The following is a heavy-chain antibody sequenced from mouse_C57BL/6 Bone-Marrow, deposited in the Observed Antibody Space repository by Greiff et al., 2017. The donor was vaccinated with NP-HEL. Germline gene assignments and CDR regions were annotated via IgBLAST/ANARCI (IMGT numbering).Heavy chain of an antibody. Sequence: QVHVKQSGAELARPGASVKLSCKASGYTFTSYGISWVKQRTGQGLEWIGEIYPRSGNTYYNEKFKGKATLTADKSSSTAYMELRSLTSEDSAVYFCARNGNSYYYAMDYWGQGTSVTVSS. CDR1: GYTFTSYG. V-gene: IGHV1-81*01. J-gene: IGHJ4*01. CDR3: ARNGNSYYYAMDY. D-gene: IGHD2-1*01. CDR2: IYPRSGNT.